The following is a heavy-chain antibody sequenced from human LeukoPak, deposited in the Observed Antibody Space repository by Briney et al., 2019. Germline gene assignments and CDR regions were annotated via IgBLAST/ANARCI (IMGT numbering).Heavy chain of an antibody. V-gene: IGHV4-59*11. Sequence: SETLSLTCSVSGGSIGSHHWNWIRQPSGKGLEWIGIVFNNGGTKHNPSLKSRVAISVDTSKNQFALKLSSVTAADTAVYYCVASYGGYVLDYWGQGALVIVSS. CDR1: GGSIGSHH. J-gene: IGHJ4*02. CDR2: VFNNGGT. CDR3: VASYGGYVLDY. D-gene: IGHD5-12*01.